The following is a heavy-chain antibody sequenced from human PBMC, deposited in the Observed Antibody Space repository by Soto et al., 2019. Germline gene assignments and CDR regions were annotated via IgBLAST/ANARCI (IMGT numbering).Heavy chain of an antibody. CDR1: GGTFSSYD. Sequence: QVQLVQSGAEVKKPGSSVEVSCKASGGTFSSYDISWVRQSHGQGLEWMGGIIPIVGTANYAQKFQGRVTITADKSTSTAYMEQSSLGSDDTAVYYCASAISSPTTNYYGMDVCGQGTTFTFSS. CDR2: IIPIVGTA. V-gene: IGHV1-69*06. J-gene: IGHJ6*02. CDR3: ASAISSPTTNYYGMDV.